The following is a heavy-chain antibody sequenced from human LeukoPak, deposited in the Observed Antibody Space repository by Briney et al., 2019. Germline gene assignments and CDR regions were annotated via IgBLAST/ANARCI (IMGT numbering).Heavy chain of an antibody. CDR2: IKQDGSEK. V-gene: IGHV3-7*01. CDR3: ARDRQIAY. CDR1: GFTFSNYW. J-gene: IGHJ4*02. Sequence: GGSLRLSCAASGFTFSNYWLTWVRQAPGQGLEWVANIKQDGSEKHCVESVKGRFTISRDNAKNSLYLQMNSLRAEDTAVYYCARDRQIAYWGQGTLSPSPQ.